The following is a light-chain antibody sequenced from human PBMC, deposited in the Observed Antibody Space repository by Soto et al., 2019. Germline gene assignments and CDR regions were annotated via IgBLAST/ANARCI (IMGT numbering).Light chain of an antibody. CDR1: SSDVGGYNY. CDR3: CSYAGSYTWV. CDR2: DVS. J-gene: IGLJ2*01. Sequence: QSALTQPRSVSGSPGQSVTISCTGTSSDVGGYNYVSWYQQHPGKAPKLMIYDVSKRPSGVPDRFSGSKSGNTAPLTISGLQAEDEADYYCCSYAGSYTWVFGGGTKLTVL. V-gene: IGLV2-11*01.